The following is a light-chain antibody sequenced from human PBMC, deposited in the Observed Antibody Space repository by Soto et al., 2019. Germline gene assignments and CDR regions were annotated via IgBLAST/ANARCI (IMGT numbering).Light chain of an antibody. CDR2: DAS. J-gene: IGKJ1*01. CDR1: QSVYNY. Sequence: EVVLTQSPATLSLSPRDRDTLSCRASQSVYNYLAWYQHKPGQAPRLLIYDASNRATGIPARFSGSGSGTDFTLTISSLEPEDFTVYYCQQRSSWPRTFGQGTKVEF. V-gene: IGKV3-11*01. CDR3: QQRSSWPRT.